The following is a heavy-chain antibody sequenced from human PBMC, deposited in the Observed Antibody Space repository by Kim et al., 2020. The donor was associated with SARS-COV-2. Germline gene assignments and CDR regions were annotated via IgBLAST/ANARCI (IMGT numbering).Heavy chain of an antibody. D-gene: IGHD7-27*01. CDR3: ASQTNWGDYYYYYGMDV. CDR2: IYPGDSDT. V-gene: IGHV5-51*01. J-gene: IGHJ6*02. Sequence: GESLKISCKGSGYSFTSYWIGWVRQMPGKGLEWMGIIYPGDSDTRYSPSFQGQVTISADKSISTAYLQWSSLKASDTAMYYCASQTNWGDYYYYYGMDVWGQGTTVTVSS. CDR1: GYSFTSYW.